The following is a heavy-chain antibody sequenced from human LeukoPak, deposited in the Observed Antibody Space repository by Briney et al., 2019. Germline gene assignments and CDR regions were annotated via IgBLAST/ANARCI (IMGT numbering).Heavy chain of an antibody. Sequence: PGGSLRLSCAASGFTFSSYSMNWVRQAPGKGLEWVSSISSSSSYIYYADSVKGRFTISRDNAKNSLYLQMNSLRAEDTAVYYCARDLGAYGDLREFDYWGQGTLVTVSS. D-gene: IGHD4-17*01. CDR2: ISSSSSYI. V-gene: IGHV3-21*01. J-gene: IGHJ4*02. CDR3: ARDLGAYGDLREFDY. CDR1: GFTFSSYS.